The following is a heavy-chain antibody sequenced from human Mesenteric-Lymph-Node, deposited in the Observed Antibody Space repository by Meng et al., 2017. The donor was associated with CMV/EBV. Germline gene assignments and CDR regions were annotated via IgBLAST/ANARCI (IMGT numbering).Heavy chain of an antibody. J-gene: IGHJ4*02. Sequence: ASVKVSCKASGYTFTDSFIHWVRQAPGQGLEWMGWINPKSGGTYYAQNFQGRVTVTRDTSISTAYMELSRLTSDDTAVYYCATERGRELYYDSSGYLAVWGQGTLVTVSS. D-gene: IGHD3-22*01. CDR2: INPKSGGT. CDR1: GYTFTDSF. V-gene: IGHV1-2*02. CDR3: ATERGRELYYDSSGYLAV.